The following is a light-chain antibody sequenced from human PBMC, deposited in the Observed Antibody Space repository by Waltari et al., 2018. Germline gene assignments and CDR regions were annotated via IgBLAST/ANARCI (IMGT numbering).Light chain of an antibody. CDR1: QSVSRS. CDR2: GAS. V-gene: IGKV3-20*01. Sequence: IVLTQSPGTLSLSPGARATLSCRVSQSVSRSLAWYQQKPGQAPKLLIYGASTRATGIPDRFTCSGSGTDFSLTISSLEPEDFAIYFCQHYVRLPATFGQGTKVEIK. J-gene: IGKJ1*01. CDR3: QHYVRLPAT.